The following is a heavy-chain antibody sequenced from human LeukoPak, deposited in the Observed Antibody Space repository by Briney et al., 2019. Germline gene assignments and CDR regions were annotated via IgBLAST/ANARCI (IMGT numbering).Heavy chain of an antibody. CDR1: GFTFSIYS. J-gene: IGHJ4*02. CDR2: ISDNSHYI. V-gene: IGHV3-21*01. CDR3: ARRYCTNTNCYAFDY. D-gene: IGHD2-2*01. Sequence: PGGSLRLSCAASGFTFSIYSMNWVRQTPGKGLEWVSSISDNSHYIFYADSPKGRFTISRDNAKNSLYLQMNSLSAEDTAVYYCARRYCTNTNCYAFDYWGQGTLVTVSS.